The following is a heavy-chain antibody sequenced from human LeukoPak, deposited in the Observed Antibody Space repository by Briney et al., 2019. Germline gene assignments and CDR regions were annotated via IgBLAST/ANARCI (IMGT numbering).Heavy chain of an antibody. D-gene: IGHD2-2*01. J-gene: IGHJ4*02. Sequence: PGGSPRLSCAASGFTFSGSAMHWVRQASGKGLEWVGRIRSKANSYATAYAASVKGRFTISRDDSKNTAYLQMNSLKTEDTAVYYCTSSYCSSTGCYEVYWGQGTLVTVSS. CDR1: GFTFSGSA. CDR3: TSSYCSSTGCYEVY. V-gene: IGHV3-73*01. CDR2: IRSKANSYAT.